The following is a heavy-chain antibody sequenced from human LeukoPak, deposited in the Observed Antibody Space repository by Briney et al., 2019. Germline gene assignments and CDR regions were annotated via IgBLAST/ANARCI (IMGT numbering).Heavy chain of an antibody. V-gene: IGHV3-30*02. CDR2: IRYDGSNK. Sequence: GGSLRLSCAASGFTFSSYGMHWVRQAPGKGLEWVAFIRYDGSNKCYADSVKGRFTISRDNSKNTLYLQMNSLRAEDTAVYYCARSPRLGRYGYGPWELPVSYFDYWGQGTLVTVSS. CDR3: ARSPRLGRYGYGPWELPVSYFDY. D-gene: IGHD1-26*01. CDR1: GFTFSSYG. J-gene: IGHJ4*02.